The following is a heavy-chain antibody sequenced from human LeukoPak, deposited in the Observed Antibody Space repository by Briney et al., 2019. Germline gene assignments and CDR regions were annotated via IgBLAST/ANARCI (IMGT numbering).Heavy chain of an antibody. CDR3: AREIAVAGYYYYGMDV. CDR2: IIPIFGTA. Sequence: SVKVSCKASGGTFSSYAISWVRQAPGQGLEWVGGIIPIFGTANYAQKFQGRVTITADESTSTAYMELSSLRSEDTAVYYCAREIAVAGYYYYGMDVWGQGTTVTVSS. V-gene: IGHV1-69*13. CDR1: GGTFSSYA. D-gene: IGHD6-19*01. J-gene: IGHJ6*02.